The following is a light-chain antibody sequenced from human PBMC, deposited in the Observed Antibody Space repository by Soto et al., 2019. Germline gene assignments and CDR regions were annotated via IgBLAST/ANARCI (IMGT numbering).Light chain of an antibody. CDR3: QQTYITPIT. Sequence: DIEMTQSPASLSASVGDRVTISCRTSQTINNNLNWYQQRPGKAPNLLIYSSASLMSGVPPIFSGSGSGTDFTLTISSLQPEDFATYFCQQTYITPITFGQGTRLDIK. CDR1: QTINNN. J-gene: IGKJ5*01. V-gene: IGKV1-39*01. CDR2: SSA.